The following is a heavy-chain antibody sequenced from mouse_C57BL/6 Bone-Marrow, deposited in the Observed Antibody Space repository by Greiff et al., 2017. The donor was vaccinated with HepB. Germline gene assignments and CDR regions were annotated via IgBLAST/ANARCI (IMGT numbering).Heavy chain of an antibody. CDR1: GFNIKDDY. CDR2: IDPENGDT. J-gene: IGHJ4*01. CDR3: TTDGYYGNYAMDY. Sequence: EVKLVESGAELVRPGASVKLSCTASGFNIKDDYMHWVKQRPEQGLEWIGWIDPENGDTEYASKFQGKATITADTSSNTAYLQLSSLTSEDTAVYYCTTDGYYGNYAMDYWGQGTSVTVSS. D-gene: IGHD2-3*01. V-gene: IGHV14-4*01.